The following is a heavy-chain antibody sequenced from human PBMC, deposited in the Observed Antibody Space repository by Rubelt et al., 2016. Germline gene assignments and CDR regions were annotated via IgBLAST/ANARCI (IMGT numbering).Heavy chain of an antibody. Sequence: QVQLVQSGAEVKKPGASVTVSCKASGYTFTNYGISWVRLAPGQGLEWMGAISAYNGNTNYAQKLRGSAPTPTDPSPRTAYMGLSSRRSDDTAVYYCARYYYDSSGYVYFDYWGQGTLVTVSS. CDR2: ISAYNGNT. D-gene: IGHD3-22*01. V-gene: IGHV1-18*01. CDR3: ARYYYDSSGYVYFDY. CDR1: GYTFTNYG. J-gene: IGHJ4*02.